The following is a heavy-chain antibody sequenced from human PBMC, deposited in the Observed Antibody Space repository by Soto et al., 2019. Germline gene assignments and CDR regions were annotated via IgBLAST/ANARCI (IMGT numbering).Heavy chain of an antibody. CDR1: GFTFTSSA. CDR3: AAQPPTNYYDSSGYWYAFDI. J-gene: IGHJ3*02. D-gene: IGHD3-22*01. CDR2: IVVGSGNT. V-gene: IGHV1-58*01. Sequence: GASLKVSCKASGFTFTSSAVQWVRQARGQRLEWIGWIVVGSGNTNYAQKFQERVTITRDMSTSTAYMELSSLRSEDTAVYYCAAQPPTNYYDSSGYWYAFDIWGQGTMVTVSS.